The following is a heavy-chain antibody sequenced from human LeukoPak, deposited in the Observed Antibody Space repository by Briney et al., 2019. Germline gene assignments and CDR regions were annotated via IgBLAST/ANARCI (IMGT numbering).Heavy chain of an antibody. D-gene: IGHD5-24*01. CDR1: GASITSTNYF. CDR3: ARDGKEGGFNYGY. J-gene: IGHJ4*02. V-gene: IGHV4-61*02. Sequence: SETLSLTCNVSGASITSTNYFWRWIRQPAGKGLQWIGRLYASGSTDYNPSLKSRVTISGDTSKNQFSLTLSSVTAADTAVYYCARDGKEGGFNYGYWGQGTLVTVSS. CDR2: LYASGST.